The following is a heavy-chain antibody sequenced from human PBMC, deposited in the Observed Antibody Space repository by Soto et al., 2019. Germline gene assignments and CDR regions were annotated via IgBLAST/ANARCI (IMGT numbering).Heavy chain of an antibody. CDR2: IYYSGST. Sequence: SETLSLTXTVSGGSISSYYWSWIRQPPGKGLEWIGYIYYSGSTNCNPSLKSRVTISVDTSKNQFSLKLSSVTAADTAVYYCARVRWLQLHYFDYWGQGTLVTVSS. J-gene: IGHJ4*02. D-gene: IGHD5-12*01. V-gene: IGHV4-59*12. CDR3: ARVRWLQLHYFDY. CDR1: GGSISSYY.